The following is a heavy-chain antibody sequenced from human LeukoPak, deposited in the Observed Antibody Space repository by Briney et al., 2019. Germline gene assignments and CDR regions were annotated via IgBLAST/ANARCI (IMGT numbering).Heavy chain of an antibody. V-gene: IGHV1-69*04. D-gene: IGHD3-22*01. CDR3: ARHVPKTYYYDSSGFFFDY. CDR2: IIPILGIA. Sequence: SVKVSCKASGGTFSSYAISWVRQAPGQGLEWMGRIIPILGIANYAQKFQGRVTMTTDTSTSTAYMELRSLRSDDTAVYYCARHVPKTYYYDSSGFFFDYWGQGTLVTVSS. J-gene: IGHJ4*02. CDR1: GGTFSSYA.